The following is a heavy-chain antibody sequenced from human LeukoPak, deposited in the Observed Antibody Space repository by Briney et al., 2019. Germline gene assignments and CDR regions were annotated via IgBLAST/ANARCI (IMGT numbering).Heavy chain of an antibody. Sequence: SETLSLACTVSGGSVSSYYWSWIRQPPGKGLEWIAYIYYSGSTKYNPSLKSRVTISLDRSKNQFSLKLRSVTAADTAVYYCARLQVHCGGDCYTRWFDPWGQGTLVTVSS. CDR1: GGSVSSYY. CDR3: ARLQVHCGGDCYTRWFDP. J-gene: IGHJ5*02. D-gene: IGHD2-21*02. CDR2: IYYSGST. V-gene: IGHV4-59*08.